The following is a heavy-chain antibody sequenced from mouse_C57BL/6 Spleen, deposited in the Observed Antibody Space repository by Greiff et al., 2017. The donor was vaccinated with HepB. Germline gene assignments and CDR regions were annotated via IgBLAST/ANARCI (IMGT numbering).Heavy chain of an antibody. Sequence: VQLKESGGGLVKPGGSLKLSCAASGFTFSSYAMSWVRQTPEKRLEWVATISDGGSYTYYPDNVKGRFTISRDNAKNKLYLQMSHQKAEDTAMYYCASEVGYYAFDYWGPGTTLTVSS. D-gene: IGHD2-3*01. J-gene: IGHJ2*01. V-gene: IGHV5-4*01. CDR2: ISDGGSYT. CDR3: ASEVGYYAFDY. CDR1: GFTFSSYA.